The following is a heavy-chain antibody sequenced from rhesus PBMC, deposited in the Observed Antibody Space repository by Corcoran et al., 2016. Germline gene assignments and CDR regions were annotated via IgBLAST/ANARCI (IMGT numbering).Heavy chain of an antibody. J-gene: IGHJ6*01. CDR2: VDPEDGEA. Sequence: EVQLVQSGAEVKKPGASVKISCKAPGYTFTDYYLHWVRQAPGKGLEWMGRVDPEDGEAIHGQKFQDRVNITGDTSTDTAYMELSSVGAEGTAVYYCATGKAAAGPGCGLDSWGQGVVVTVSS. CDR3: ATGKAAAGPGCGLDS. CDR1: GYTFTDYY. D-gene: IGHD6S26*01. V-gene: IGHV1-111*02.